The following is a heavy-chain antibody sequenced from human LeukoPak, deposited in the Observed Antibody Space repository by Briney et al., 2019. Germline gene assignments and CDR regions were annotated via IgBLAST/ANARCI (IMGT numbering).Heavy chain of an antibody. Sequence: ASVKVSCKASGYTFTNYNIHWVRQAPGQGLEWMGIINPSGGSTSYAQKFQGRVTMTRDTSTSTVYMELSSLSSEDTAVYYCARYIYGYLHYWGQGTLVTVSS. CDR2: INPSGGST. CDR3: ARYIYGYLHY. J-gene: IGHJ4*02. V-gene: IGHV1-46*01. CDR1: GYTFTNYN. D-gene: IGHD5-18*01.